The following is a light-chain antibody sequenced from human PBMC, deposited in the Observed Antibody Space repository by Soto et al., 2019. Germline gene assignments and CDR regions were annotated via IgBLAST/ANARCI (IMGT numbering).Light chain of an antibody. CDR2: GAS. J-gene: IGKJ3*01. CDR1: KSLAGRY. V-gene: IGKV3-20*01. Sequence: EIVLTQSPGTLSSSPGERATLSCRASKSLAGRYLGWYQQKPGQAPRLLIYGASKRATGIPDRFSGSGSVTDFTLTISRLEPEDFAVYFCQQGFTFGPGTKVDLK. CDR3: QQGFT.